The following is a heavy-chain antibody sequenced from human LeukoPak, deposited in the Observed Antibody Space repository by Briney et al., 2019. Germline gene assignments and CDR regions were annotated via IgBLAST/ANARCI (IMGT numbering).Heavy chain of an antibody. CDR1: GLTFDDYG. CDR3: ARGRYYGRGDYFDY. V-gene: IGHV3-20*04. CDR2: INWNGGTT. Sequence: PGGSLRLSCIASGLTFDDYGMSWVRQAPGKGLEWVSGINWNGGTTTYADSVKGRFTISRDNSKNTLYLQMNSLRAEGTAVYYCARGRYYGRGDYFDYWGQGTLVTVSS. D-gene: IGHD3-10*02. J-gene: IGHJ4*02.